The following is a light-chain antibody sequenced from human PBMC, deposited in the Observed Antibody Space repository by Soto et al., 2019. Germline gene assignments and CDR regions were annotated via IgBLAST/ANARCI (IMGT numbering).Light chain of an antibody. CDR1: QSVSSY. CDR3: QQRSNWPLT. Sequence: IVLTQSPGTLSLSPGERATLSCRASQSVSSYLAWYQQKPGQAPRLLIYDASNRATGIPARFSGSGSGTDFTLTISSLEPEDFAVYYCQQRSNWPLTFGGGTKG. CDR2: DAS. J-gene: IGKJ4*01. V-gene: IGKV3-11*01.